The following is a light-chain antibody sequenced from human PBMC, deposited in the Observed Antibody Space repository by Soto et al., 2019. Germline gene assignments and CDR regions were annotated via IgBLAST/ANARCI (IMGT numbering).Light chain of an antibody. CDR2: KAS. Sequence: DIQMTQSPSALSASVGDRVTITCRASQSIATWLAWYQQKPGKAPKVLIYKASTLESGVPSRFSGSGSWTEFTLTISSLQPDDFATYYCQQYKSDPWTFGQGTKVEIK. J-gene: IGKJ1*01. CDR1: QSIATW. CDR3: QQYKSDPWT. V-gene: IGKV1-5*03.